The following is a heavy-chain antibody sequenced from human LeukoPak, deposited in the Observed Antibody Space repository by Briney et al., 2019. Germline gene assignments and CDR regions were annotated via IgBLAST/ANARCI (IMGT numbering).Heavy chain of an antibody. J-gene: IGHJ4*02. V-gene: IGHV1-2*02. D-gene: IGHD5-12*01. CDR2: INPNSGDT. CDR1: VYTFTGYY. Sequence: ASVKVSCKASVYTFTGYYMNWVRQAPGQGLEWMGRINPNSGDTEYGQKLRGRVTMTRDTSISTAYMELSSLRSDDTAVYYCATDNRDIMTGFDYWGQGTLVTVSS. CDR3: ATDNRDIMTGFDY.